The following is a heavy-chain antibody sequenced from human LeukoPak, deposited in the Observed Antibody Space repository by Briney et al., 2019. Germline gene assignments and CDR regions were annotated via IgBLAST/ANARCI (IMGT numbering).Heavy chain of an antibody. CDR3: ARGLTGPDDAFDI. CDR2: IYYSGST. CDR1: GGSISSYY. J-gene: IGHJ3*02. V-gene: IGHV4-59*01. Sequence: PSETLSLTCTVSGGSISSYYWSWIRQPPGKGLEWIGYIYYSGSTNYNPSLKSRVTISVDTSKNQFSLKLSSVTAADTAVYYCARGLTGPDDAFDIWGQGTMVTVSS. D-gene: IGHD3-22*01.